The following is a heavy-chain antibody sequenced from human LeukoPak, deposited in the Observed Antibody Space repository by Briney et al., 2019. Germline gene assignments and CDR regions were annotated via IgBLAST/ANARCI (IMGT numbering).Heavy chain of an antibody. J-gene: IGHJ3*02. CDR3: ARHQWELGAFDI. CDR1: GYSISSGYY. V-gene: IGHV4-38-2*01. CDR2: VYHSGST. D-gene: IGHD1-26*01. Sequence: SETLSLTCAVSGYSISSGYYWGWIRQPPGKGREWIGSVYHSGSTYYNPSLKSRVTMSVDTSKNKFSLKLSSVTAADTAVYYCARHQWELGAFDIWGQGTMVTVFS.